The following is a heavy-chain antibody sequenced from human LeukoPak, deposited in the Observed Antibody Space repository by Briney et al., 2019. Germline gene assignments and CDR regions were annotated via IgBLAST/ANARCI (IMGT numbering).Heavy chain of an antibody. CDR2: IYYSGST. CDR1: GDSVSSGSYY. CDR3: AREDGLGIVGATTDY. Sequence: SETLSLTCTVSGDSVSSGSYYWSWIRQPPGKGLEWIGYIYYSGSTNYNPSLKSRVTISVDTSKNQFSLKLSSVTAADTAVYYCAREDGLGIVGATTDYWGQGTLVTVSS. D-gene: IGHD1-26*01. V-gene: IGHV4-61*01. J-gene: IGHJ4*02.